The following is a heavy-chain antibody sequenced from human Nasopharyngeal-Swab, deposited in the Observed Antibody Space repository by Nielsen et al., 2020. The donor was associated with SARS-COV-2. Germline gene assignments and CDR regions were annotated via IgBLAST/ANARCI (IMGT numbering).Heavy chain of an antibody. Sequence: GESLKISCAASGFTFSSYAMSWVRQAPGKGLEWVSSISGSGDTTYCADSVKGLFTISRDNSKNTLYLQLNSLRAEDTAVYYCAKGAVGGAVAGTQYFQHWGQGTQVTVSS. V-gene: IGHV3-23*01. CDR3: AKGAVGGAVAGTQYFQH. CDR1: GFTFSSYA. J-gene: IGHJ1*01. D-gene: IGHD6-19*01. CDR2: ISGSGDTT.